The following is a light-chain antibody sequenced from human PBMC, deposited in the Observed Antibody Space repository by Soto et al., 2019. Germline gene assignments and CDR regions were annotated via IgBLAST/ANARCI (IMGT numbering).Light chain of an antibody. J-gene: IGKJ1*01. CDR2: GAS. CDR3: QQYNNWPRT. V-gene: IGKV3-15*01. CDR1: QSVSSN. Sequence: EIVMTQSPGTLSVSPGERATLSCRASQSVSSNLAWYQQKPGQAPRLLIYGASTRATGIPARFSGSRSGKEFTLTISSLQSEDFAVYYSQQYNNWPRTFGQGTKVEIK.